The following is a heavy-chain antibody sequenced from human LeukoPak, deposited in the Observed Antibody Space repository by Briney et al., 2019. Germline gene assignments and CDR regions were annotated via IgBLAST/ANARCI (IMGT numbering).Heavy chain of an antibody. Sequence: PGGSLRLSCAACEFTVSCSFMTWVRQAPGKGLEWVAVISYDGSNKYYADSVKGRFTISRDNSKNTLYLQMNSLRAEDTAVYYCARATPYYYYYMDVWGKGTTVTVSS. CDR1: EFTVSCSF. J-gene: IGHJ6*03. CDR3: ARATPYYYYYMDV. CDR2: ISYDGSNK. V-gene: IGHV3-30-3*01.